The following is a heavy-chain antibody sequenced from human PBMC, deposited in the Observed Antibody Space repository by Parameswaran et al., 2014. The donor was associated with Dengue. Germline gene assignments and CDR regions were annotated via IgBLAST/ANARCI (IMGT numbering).Heavy chain of an antibody. CDR2: IYYSGST. V-gene: IGHV4-39*07. CDR3: ARAWGGFTIFGVVNPFDY. Sequence: WIRQPPGKGLEWIGSIYYSGSTYYNPSLKSRVTISVDTSKNQFSLKLSSVTAADTAVYYCARAWGGFTIFGVVNPFDYWGQGTLVTVSS. J-gene: IGHJ4*02. D-gene: IGHD3-3*01.